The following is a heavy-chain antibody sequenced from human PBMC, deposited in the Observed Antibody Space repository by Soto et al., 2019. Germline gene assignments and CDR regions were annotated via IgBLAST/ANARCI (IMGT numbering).Heavy chain of an antibody. CDR3: ARDGIAARANYYYYGMDV. CDR2: IIPIFGTA. Sequence: SVKVSCKASGGTFSSYAISWVRQAPGQGLEWTGGIIPIFGTANYAQKFQGRVTITADESTSTAYMELSSLRSEDTAVYYCARDGIAARANYYYYGMDVWGQGTTVTVSS. J-gene: IGHJ6*02. V-gene: IGHV1-69*13. CDR1: GGTFSSYA. D-gene: IGHD6-6*01.